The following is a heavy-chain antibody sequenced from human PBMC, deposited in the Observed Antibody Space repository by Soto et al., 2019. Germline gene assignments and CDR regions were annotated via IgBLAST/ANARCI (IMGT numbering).Heavy chain of an antibody. CDR1: GFTFSSYD. Sequence: AASGFTFSSYDMHWVRQATGKGLEWVSAIGTAGDTYYPGSVKGRFTIFRENAKNSLYLQMNSLRAGDTAVYYCARGPTEYCSGGSCYRHGAFDIWGQGTMVTVSS. D-gene: IGHD2-15*01. CDR2: IGTAGDT. J-gene: IGHJ3*02. CDR3: ARGPTEYCSGGSCYRHGAFDI. V-gene: IGHV3-13*01.